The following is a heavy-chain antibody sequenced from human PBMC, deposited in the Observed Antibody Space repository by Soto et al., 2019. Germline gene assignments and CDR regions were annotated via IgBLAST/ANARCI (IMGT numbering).Heavy chain of an antibody. J-gene: IGHJ6*04. CDR1: GFTFSSYA. CDR3: AKDQVQQLVRGMDV. CDR2: ISGSGGST. D-gene: IGHD6-6*01. V-gene: IGHV3-23*01. Sequence: PGGSLRLSCAASGFTFSSYAMSWVRQAPGKGLEWVSAISGSGGSTYYADSVKGRFTISRDNSKNTLYLQMNSLRAEDTAVYYCAKDQVQQLVRGMDVWGKGTTVTVSS.